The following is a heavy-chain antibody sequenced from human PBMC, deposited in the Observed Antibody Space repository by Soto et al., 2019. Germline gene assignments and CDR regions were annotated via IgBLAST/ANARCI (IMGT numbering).Heavy chain of an antibody. Sequence: HGLDLEWLALIYWDDDKRYSPSLKSRLTITKDTSKNQVVLTMTNMDPVDTATYYCAHRQSGYDFGYWGQGTLVTVSS. J-gene: IGHJ4*02. D-gene: IGHD5-12*01. CDR2: IYWDDDK. CDR3: AHRQSGYDFGY. V-gene: IGHV2-5*02.